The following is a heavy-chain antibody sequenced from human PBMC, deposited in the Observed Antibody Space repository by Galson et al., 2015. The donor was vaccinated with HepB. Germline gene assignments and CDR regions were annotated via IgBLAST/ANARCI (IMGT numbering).Heavy chain of an antibody. CDR3: ARRAIYYDCTGYPDHKYSGMDV. V-gene: IGHV3-74*01. CDR2: IYSGDSRR. CDR1: GFSFRDFW. J-gene: IGHJ6*02. Sequence: SLRLSCAASGFSFRDFWMHGVRQAPGKGLAWVSSIYSGDSRRNYADSVKGQFTISRDNANNALYLEMISLTVEDTAVYYCARRAIYYDCTGYPDHKYSGMDVWGQGAGVTVSS. D-gene: IGHD3-22*01.